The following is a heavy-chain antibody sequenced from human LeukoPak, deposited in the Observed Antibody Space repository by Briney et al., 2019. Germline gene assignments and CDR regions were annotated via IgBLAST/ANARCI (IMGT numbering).Heavy chain of an antibody. V-gene: IGHV1-2*02. J-gene: IGHJ4*02. CDR2: IKPNSGVT. CDR3: ARPTYCGSNCYFNFDY. Sequence: ASVKVSCKTSGYTFATYFMHWVRQAPGQGHEWMGYIKPNSGVTNYAQKFRGRVTMTWDTSISTAYIELSGLTSDDTAIYYCARPTYCGSNCYFNFDYWGQGTLVTVSS. D-gene: IGHD2-21*02. CDR1: GYTFATYF.